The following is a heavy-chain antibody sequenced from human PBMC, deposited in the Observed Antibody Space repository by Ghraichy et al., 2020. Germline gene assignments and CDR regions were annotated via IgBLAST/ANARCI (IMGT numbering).Heavy chain of an antibody. CDR2: INHSGST. CDR3: ASTRAQQLGWYYYYGMDV. J-gene: IGHJ6*02. D-gene: IGHD6-13*01. CDR1: GGSFSGYY. Sequence: SETLSLTCAVYGGSFSGYYWSWIRQPPGKGLEWIGEINHSGSTNYNPSLKSRVTISVDTSKNQFSLKLSSVTAADTAVYYCASTRAQQLGWYYYYGMDVWGPGTTVPVSS. V-gene: IGHV4-34*01.